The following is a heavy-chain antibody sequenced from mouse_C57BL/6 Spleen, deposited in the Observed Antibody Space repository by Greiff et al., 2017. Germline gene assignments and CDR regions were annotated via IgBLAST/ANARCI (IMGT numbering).Heavy chain of an antibody. CDR2: ISSGGDYI. D-gene: IGHD2-3*01. CDR1: GFTFSSYA. CDR3: ARDGHYGNPFAY. Sequence: EVQLVESGEGLVKPGGSLKLSCAASGFTFSSYAMSWVRQTPEKRLEWVAYISSGGDYIYYADTVKGRFTISRDNARNTLYLQMSSLKSEDTAMYDCARDGHYGNPFAYWGQGTLVTVSA. V-gene: IGHV5S21*01. J-gene: IGHJ3*01.